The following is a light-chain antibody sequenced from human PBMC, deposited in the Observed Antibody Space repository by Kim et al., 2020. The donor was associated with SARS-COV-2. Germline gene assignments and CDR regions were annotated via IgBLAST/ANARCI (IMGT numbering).Light chain of an antibody. J-gene: IGKJ1*01. V-gene: IGKV1-39*01. CDR3: QQSYSIPPRT. CDR2: AAS. Sequence: SVGDRVTITCRASQSISSYLNWYQQKPGKAPKLLIYAASSLQSGVSSRFSGSGSGTDFTLTISSLQPEDFASYYCQQSYSIPPRTFGQGTKVDIK. CDR1: QSISSY.